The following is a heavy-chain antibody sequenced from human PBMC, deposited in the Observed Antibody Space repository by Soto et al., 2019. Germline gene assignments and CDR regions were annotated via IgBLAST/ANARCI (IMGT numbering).Heavy chain of an antibody. J-gene: IGHJ4*02. V-gene: IGHV1-18*01. D-gene: IGHD6-13*01. CDR3: PRDLAAAGPFDC. CDR1: GYTFTNYA. Sequence: QVQLVQSGAEVKKPGASVKVSCKASGYTFTNYAFSWVRQAPGQGLEWMGWISAYNGNTNYPQKLQSRVTMTTDTSTSTAYMELRSLRSDDTAVYYCPRDLAAAGPFDCWGQGTLVTVSS. CDR2: ISAYNGNT.